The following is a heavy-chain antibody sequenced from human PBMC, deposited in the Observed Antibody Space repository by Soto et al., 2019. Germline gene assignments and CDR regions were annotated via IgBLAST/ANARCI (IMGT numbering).Heavy chain of an antibody. J-gene: IGHJ4*02. D-gene: IGHD6-19*01. CDR3: VGDAEAVAGTYFDY. CDR1: GFTFSSYA. CDR2: ISSNGGST. V-gene: IGHV3-64D*06. Sequence: PGGSLRLSCSASGFTFSSYAVHWVRQAPGKGLEYVSAISSNGGSTYYADSVKGRFTISRDNSKNTLYLQMSSLRAEDTAVYYCVGDAEAVAGTYFDYWGQGTLVTVSS.